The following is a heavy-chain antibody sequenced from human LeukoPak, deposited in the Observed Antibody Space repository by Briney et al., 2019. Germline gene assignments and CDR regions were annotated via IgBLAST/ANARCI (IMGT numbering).Heavy chain of an antibody. Sequence: ASVKVSCKASGYTFTGHHMHWVRQAPGQGLEWMGWIDPNSGGTNYAQKFQGRVTMTRDTSISTAYMELIGLRSDDTAVYYCAGPWDQVGFDPWGQGTLVSVSS. CDR3: AGPWDQVGFDP. CDR2: IDPNSGGT. CDR1: GYTFTGHH. V-gene: IGHV1-2*02. J-gene: IGHJ5*02. D-gene: IGHD1-26*01.